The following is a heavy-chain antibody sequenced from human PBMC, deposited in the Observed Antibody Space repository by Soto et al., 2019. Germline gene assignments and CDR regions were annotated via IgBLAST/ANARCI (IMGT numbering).Heavy chain of an antibody. Sequence: QVQLVESGGGLVKPGGSLRLSCAASGFTFSDYYMSWIRQAPGKGLEWVSYISSSSSYTNYADSVKGRFTISRDNAKNALYLPMTSRRAEDAAVYYCARDHYGPGWFDPWGQGTLVTVSS. V-gene: IGHV3-11*05. CDR3: ARDHYGPGWFDP. CDR1: GFTFSDYY. CDR2: ISSSSSYT. J-gene: IGHJ5*02. D-gene: IGHD3-10*01.